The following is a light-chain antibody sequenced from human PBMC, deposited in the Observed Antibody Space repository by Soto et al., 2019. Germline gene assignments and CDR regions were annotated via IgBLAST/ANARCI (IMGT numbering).Light chain of an antibody. CDR1: SRDVGSYNL. Sequence: QSAMTQPASVSGSPGQSITISCTGTSRDVGSYNLVSWYQQHPGKAPKLMIYEGSKRPSGVSNRFSGSKSGNTASLTISGLEAEDEADYYCSSYAGTSNYIFGNGTKVTV. J-gene: IGLJ1*01. V-gene: IGLV2-23*01. CDR3: SSYAGTSNYI. CDR2: EGS.